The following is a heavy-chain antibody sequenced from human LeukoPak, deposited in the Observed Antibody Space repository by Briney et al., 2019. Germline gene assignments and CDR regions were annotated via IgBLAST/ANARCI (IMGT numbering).Heavy chain of an antibody. J-gene: IGHJ6*03. Sequence: ASVKVSCKASGYTFTGYYMHWVRQAPGQGLEWMGWINPNSGGTNYAQKFQGRVTMTRDLSTSTAYMELSSLRSEDTAVYYCARDINYYDNGGYDLYYYMDVWGKGTTVTVSS. CDR3: ARDINYYDNGGYDLYYYMDV. V-gene: IGHV1-2*02. CDR1: GYTFTGYY. D-gene: IGHD3-22*01. CDR2: INPNSGGT.